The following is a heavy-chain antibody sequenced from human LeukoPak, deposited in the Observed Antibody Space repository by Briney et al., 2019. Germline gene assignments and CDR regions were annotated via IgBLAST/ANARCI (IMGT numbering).Heavy chain of an antibody. D-gene: IGHD1-26*01. J-gene: IGHJ4*02. CDR3: AKDRAGREGFDY. CDR2: ISGSGGST. CDR1: GFTFSSYA. Sequence: GGSLRLSCAASGFTFSSYAMSWVRQAPGKGLEWVSAISGSGGSTYYADSVKGRFTISRDNSKDTLYLQMNSLRAEDTAVYYCAKDRAGREGFDYWGQGTLVTVSS. V-gene: IGHV3-23*01.